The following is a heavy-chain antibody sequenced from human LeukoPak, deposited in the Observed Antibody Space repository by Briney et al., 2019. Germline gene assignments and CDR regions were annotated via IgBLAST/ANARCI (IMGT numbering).Heavy chain of an antibody. CDR2: ISSSSSTI. Sequence: GGSLRLSCAASGFTFSSYSMNWVRQAPGKGLEWVSYISSSSSTIYYADSVKGRFTISRDNAKNSLYLQMNSLRAEDTAIYYCARSQAYPYCSSTSCYQDNWFDPWGQGPLVPVSS. CDR1: GFTFSSYS. J-gene: IGHJ5*02. D-gene: IGHD2-2*01. V-gene: IGHV3-48*04. CDR3: ARSQAYPYCSSTSCYQDNWFDP.